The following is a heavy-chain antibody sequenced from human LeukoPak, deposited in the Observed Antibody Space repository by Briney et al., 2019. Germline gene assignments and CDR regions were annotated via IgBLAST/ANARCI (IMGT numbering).Heavy chain of an antibody. D-gene: IGHD3-22*01. J-gene: IGHJ4*02. Sequence: GGSLRLSCAASGFTFSRSWMSWVRQAPGKGLEWVANIKQDGSEKYYVDSVKGRFTISRDNAKNSLYLQMNSLRAEDTAVYYCARDQDYYDSSGYYLIFDYWGQGTLVTVSS. CDR3: ARDQDYYDSSGYYLIFDY. V-gene: IGHV3-7*01. CDR1: GFTFSRSW. CDR2: IKQDGSEK.